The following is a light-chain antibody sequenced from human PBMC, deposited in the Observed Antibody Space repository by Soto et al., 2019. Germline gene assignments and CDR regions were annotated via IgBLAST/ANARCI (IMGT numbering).Light chain of an antibody. Sequence: QSALTQPASVSGSPGQSITISCTGTSSDVGGYNYVSWYQQHPGKAPKLMIYEVSRRPSGVSNRFSASKSGNTASLTISGLRDEDEGDYYCSSYTSSSTDVFGAGTKLTVL. CDR2: EVS. V-gene: IGLV2-14*01. CDR1: SSDVGGYNY. J-gene: IGLJ1*01. CDR3: SSYTSSSTDV.